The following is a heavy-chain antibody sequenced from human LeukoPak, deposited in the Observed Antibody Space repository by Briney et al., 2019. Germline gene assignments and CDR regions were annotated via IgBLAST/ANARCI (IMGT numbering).Heavy chain of an antibody. CDR3: ARALPGYCSSTSCYEYYYYGMDV. CDR2: ISSNGGST. D-gene: IGHD2-2*01. V-gene: IGHV3-64*04. Sequence: GGSLRLSCSASGFTFSSYAMHWVRQAPGKGLEYVSAISSNGGSTYYADSVKGRFTISRDNSKNTLYLQMNSLRAEDTAVYYCARALPGYCSSTSCYEYYYYGMDVWGQGTTVTVSS. J-gene: IGHJ6*02. CDR1: GFTFSSYA.